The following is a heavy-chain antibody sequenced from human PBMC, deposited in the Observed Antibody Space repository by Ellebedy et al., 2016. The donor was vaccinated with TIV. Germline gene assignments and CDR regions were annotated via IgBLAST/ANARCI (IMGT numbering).Heavy chain of an antibody. Sequence: GGSLRLSXAASGFTLSSHWMHWVRQAPGKGLQWVSLISWDGATIHYSKSVKGRFTISRDNTKNSLFLQMNGLTVEDIATYYCAKVWDDHVFHHGMDVWGQGTTVIVSS. CDR1: GFTLSSHW. D-gene: IGHD3-16*01. V-gene: IGHV3-43D*03. CDR2: ISWDGATI. CDR3: AKVWDDHVFHHGMDV. J-gene: IGHJ6*02.